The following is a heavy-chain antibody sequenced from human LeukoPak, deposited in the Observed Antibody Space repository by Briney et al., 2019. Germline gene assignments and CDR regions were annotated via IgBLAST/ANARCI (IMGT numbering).Heavy chain of an antibody. CDR3: ARDLEGIAVAGHKGYDY. CDR1: GYTFTSYY. Sequence: GASVKVSCKASGYTFTSYYMHWVRQAPGQGLEWMGIINPSGGSTSYAQKFQGRVTMTRDTSTSTVYMELSSLRSEDTAVYYCARDLEGIAVAGHKGYDYWGQGTLVTVSS. CDR2: INPSGGST. J-gene: IGHJ4*02. V-gene: IGHV1-46*01. D-gene: IGHD6-19*01.